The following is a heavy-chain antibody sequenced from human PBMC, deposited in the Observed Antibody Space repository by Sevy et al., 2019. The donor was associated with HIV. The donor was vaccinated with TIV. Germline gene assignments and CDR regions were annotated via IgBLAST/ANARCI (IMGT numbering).Heavy chain of an antibody. CDR1: GFTFDDYA. V-gene: IGHV3-9*01. CDR2: MSWNRGSI. Sequence: GGSLRLSCAASGFTFDDYAMHWVRQAPGKGLEWVSGMSWNRGSIGYADSVKGRFTISRDNAKNSLYLQMNSLRAEDTALYYCAKSPRYDILTGSFDPWGQGTLVTVSS. CDR3: AKSPRYDILTGSFDP. J-gene: IGHJ5*02. D-gene: IGHD3-9*01.